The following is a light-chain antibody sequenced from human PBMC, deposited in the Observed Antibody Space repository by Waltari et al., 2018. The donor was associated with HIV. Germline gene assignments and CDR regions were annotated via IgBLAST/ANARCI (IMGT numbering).Light chain of an antibody. V-gene: IGKV1-12*01. CDR2: GAS. CDR3: QQANSFPQT. CDR1: QGISTW. Sequence: DIQMTQSPSSMSVSVGDRVTIPCRASQGISTWLAWYQQKPGKAPRLLIYGASNLQRGVPSRFSGSGSGTDFTLTIRSLQPEDFATYYCQQANSFPQTFGQGTKLEVK. J-gene: IGKJ2*01.